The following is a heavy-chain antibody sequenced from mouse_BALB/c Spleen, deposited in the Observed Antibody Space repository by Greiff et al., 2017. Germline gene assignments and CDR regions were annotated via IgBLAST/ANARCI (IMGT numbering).Heavy chain of an antibody. Sequence: TLKVSGPGILQPSQTLSLTCSFPGFSLCTSGMGVGWIRQPSGKGLEWLAHIWWVDDKRYNPALKSRLTISKDTSSNQVSLKIASVDTADTATYYGARSYDGYYVYDFDYWGQGTTLTVSS. D-gene: IGHD2-3*01. CDR2: IWWVDDK. V-gene: IGHV8-12*01. CDR1: GFSLCTSGMG. CDR3: ARSYDGYYVYDFDY. J-gene: IGHJ2*01.